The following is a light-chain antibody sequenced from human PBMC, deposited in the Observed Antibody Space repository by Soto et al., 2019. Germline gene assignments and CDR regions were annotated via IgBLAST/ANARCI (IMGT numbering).Light chain of an antibody. V-gene: IGKV3-15*01. CDR2: GAS. J-gene: IGKJ2*01. CDR1: QSVSSN. CDR3: QQYNNWPPYT. Sequence: EIVRTLSPATLSVSPGERATLSCRASQSVSSNLAWYQQKPGQAPSLLIYGASTRATGIPARFSGSGSVTEFTLTISSLQSEDFAVYYCQQYNNWPPYTFGQGTKLEIK.